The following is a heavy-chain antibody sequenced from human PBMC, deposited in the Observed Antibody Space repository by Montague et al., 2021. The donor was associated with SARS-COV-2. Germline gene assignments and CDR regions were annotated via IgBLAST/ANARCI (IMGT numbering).Heavy chain of an antibody. J-gene: IGHJ2*01. D-gene: IGHD3-3*01. Sequence: SDTLSLTCFVSGGSVSSGSYYWSWIRQPPGKGLEWIGYIYYSGSTNYNPSLKSRVTISVDTSKNQFSLKLSSVTAADTAVYYCARDPWRITIFGVSNTYWYFDLWGRGTLVTVSS. CDR2: IYYSGST. V-gene: IGHV4-61*01. CDR3: ARDPWRITIFGVSNTYWYFDL. CDR1: GGSVSSGSYY.